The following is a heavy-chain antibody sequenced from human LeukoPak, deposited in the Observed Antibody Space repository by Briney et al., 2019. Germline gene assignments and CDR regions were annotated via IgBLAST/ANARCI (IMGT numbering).Heavy chain of an antibody. D-gene: IGHD3-16*01. CDR3: AKGTVARFGEGDAFDI. V-gene: IGHV3-23*01. J-gene: IGHJ3*02. CDR2: IFGTGDTT. Sequence: PGGSLRLSCAASGFTFSSYAMNWVRQAPGKGLEWVSIIFGTGDTTYYADSVKGRFTISRDNSKNTLYLQMNSLRAEDTAVYYCAKGTVARFGEGDAFDIWGQGTMVTVSS. CDR1: GFTFSSYA.